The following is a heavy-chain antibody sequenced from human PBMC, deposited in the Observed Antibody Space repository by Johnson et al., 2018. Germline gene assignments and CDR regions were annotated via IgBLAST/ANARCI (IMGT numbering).Heavy chain of an antibody. V-gene: IGHV3-7*01. D-gene: IGHD5-24*01. CDR2: IKEDGSEK. J-gene: IGHJ3*02. Sequence: VQLVESGGGLVQPGGSLRLSCAASGFTFSSYWMSWVRQAPGKGLEWVANIKEDGSEKYYVDSVKGRFTISRDNAKNSLYLQMNSLRADDTAVYYCARDATVEDAFDIWGQGTMVTVSS. CDR1: GFTFSSYW. CDR3: ARDATVEDAFDI.